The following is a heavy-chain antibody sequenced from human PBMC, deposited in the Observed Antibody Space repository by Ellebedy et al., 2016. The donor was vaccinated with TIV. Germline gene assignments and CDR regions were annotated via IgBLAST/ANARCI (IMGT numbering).Heavy chain of an antibody. CDR3: ARGGASAGADYFDY. J-gene: IGHJ4*02. Sequence: AASVKVSCKASGFTFTSYYIHWARQVPGQGLEWMGRVNPGGGRTKFAPNFQVRLTMTRDTSTSEVYMEVRSLRSDDTAVYYCARGGASAGADYFDYWGQGTLVIVSS. CDR2: VNPGGGRT. D-gene: IGHD1-26*01. V-gene: IGHV1-46*01. CDR1: GFTFTSYY.